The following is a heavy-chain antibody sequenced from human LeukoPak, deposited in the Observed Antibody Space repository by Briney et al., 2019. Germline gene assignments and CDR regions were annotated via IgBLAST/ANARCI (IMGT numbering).Heavy chain of an antibody. V-gene: IGHV1-69*05. J-gene: IGHJ4*02. Sequence: SVKVSCKASGGTFSTYAISWVRQAPGQGLEWMGGIIHIYGTADYAQKFQGRVTMTRDTSTSTVYMELSSLRSEDTAVYYCARVNIRMKGLDYWGQGTLVTVSS. CDR1: GGTFSTYA. CDR2: IIHIYGTA. D-gene: IGHD3-16*01. CDR3: ARVNIRMKGLDY.